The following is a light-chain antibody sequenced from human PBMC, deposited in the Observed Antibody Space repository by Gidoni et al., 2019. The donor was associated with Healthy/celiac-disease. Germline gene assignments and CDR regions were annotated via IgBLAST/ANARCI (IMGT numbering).Light chain of an antibody. CDR3: QQYINWPPWT. CDR1: QSVNSN. J-gene: IGKJ1*01. CDR2: GAS. Sequence: EIVMTQSPATLSVSPGERATLSCRASQSVNSNLAWYQQKPGQAPRLLIYGASTRATGIPARFSGSGSGTEFTLTISSLQSEDFAVYYCQQYINWPPWTFGQGTKVEIK. V-gene: IGKV3-15*01.